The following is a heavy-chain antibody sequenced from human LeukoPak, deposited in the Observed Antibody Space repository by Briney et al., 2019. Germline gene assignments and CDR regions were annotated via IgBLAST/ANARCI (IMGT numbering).Heavy chain of an antibody. V-gene: IGHV4-34*01. D-gene: IGHD5-18*01. J-gene: IGHJ4*02. CDR3: ARGQRGWIQLWLFDY. CDR2: INHSGST. Sequence: SETLSLTCAVYGGSFSGYYWSWIRQPPGKGLEWIGEINHSGSTNYNPSLKSRVTISVDTSKNQFSLKLSSVTAADTAVYHCARGQRGWIQLWLFDYWGQGTLVTVSS. CDR1: GGSFSGYY.